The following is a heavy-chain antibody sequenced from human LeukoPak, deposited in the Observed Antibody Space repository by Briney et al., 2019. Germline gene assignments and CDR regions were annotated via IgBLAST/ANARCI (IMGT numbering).Heavy chain of an antibody. J-gene: IGHJ4*02. V-gene: IGHV1-69*04. D-gene: IGHD6-19*01. CDR2: IIPILGIA. CDR1: GGTFSSYA. CDR3: ARGRIAVAGGLDY. Sequence: GASVKVSCKASGGTFSSYAISWVRQAPGQGLEWMGRIIPILGIANYAQKFQGRVTMTRDTSISTAYMELSRLRSDDTAVYYCARGRIAVAGGLDYWGQGTLVTVSS.